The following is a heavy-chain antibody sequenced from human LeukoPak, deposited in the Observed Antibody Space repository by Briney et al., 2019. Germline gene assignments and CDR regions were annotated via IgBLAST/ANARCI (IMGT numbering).Heavy chain of an antibody. CDR3: ASTGGYDTPVVGAFDI. Sequence: KPSETLTLTCTASGGSISSSSFNWGWIRQPPGKGLEWIGSIYYSGSTYYNPSLKSRVTISVDTSKNQFSLKLSSVTAAGTAVYYCASTGGYDTPVVGAFDIWGQGTMVTVSS. CDR2: IYYSGST. V-gene: IGHV4-39*01. J-gene: IGHJ3*02. CDR1: GGSISSSSFN. D-gene: IGHD5-12*01.